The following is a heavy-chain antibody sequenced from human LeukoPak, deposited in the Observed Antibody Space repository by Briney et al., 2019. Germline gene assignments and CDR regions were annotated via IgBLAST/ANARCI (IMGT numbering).Heavy chain of an antibody. Sequence: SETLSLTCAVYGGSFSGYYWSWIRQPPGKGLEWIGEINHSGSTNYNPSLKSRVTISVDTSKNQFSLKLSSVTAADTAVYYCAKHGSGYYYLDYWGQGTLVTVSS. V-gene: IGHV4-34*01. J-gene: IGHJ4*02. CDR3: AKHGSGYYYLDY. D-gene: IGHD3-22*01. CDR1: GGSFSGYY. CDR2: INHSGST.